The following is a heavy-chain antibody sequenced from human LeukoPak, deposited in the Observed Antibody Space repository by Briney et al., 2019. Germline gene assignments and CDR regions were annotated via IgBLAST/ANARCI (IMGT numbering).Heavy chain of an antibody. CDR3: AKDAPYCSGGSCRWDY. D-gene: IGHD2-15*01. V-gene: IGHV3-30*18. J-gene: IGHJ4*02. CDR1: GFTFSSYG. CDR2: ISYDGSNK. Sequence: GGSLRLSCAASGFTFSSYGMHWVRQAPGKGLEWVAVISYDGSNKYYADSVKGRFTISRDNSKNTLYLQMNSLRAEDTAVYYCAKDAPYCSGGSCRWDYWGQGTLVTVSS.